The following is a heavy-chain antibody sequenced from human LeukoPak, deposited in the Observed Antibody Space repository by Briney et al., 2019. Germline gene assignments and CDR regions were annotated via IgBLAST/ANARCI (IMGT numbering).Heavy chain of an antibody. Sequence: ASVNVSCTASGYTFTSYGISWVRQAPGQGLEWMGWISAYNSNTNYAQKLQGRVTMTTDTSTSTAYMELRSLRSDDTAVYYCARVGGYDSYFDYWGQGTLVTVSS. J-gene: IGHJ4*02. CDR2: ISAYNSNT. D-gene: IGHD5-12*01. V-gene: IGHV1-18*01. CDR1: GYTFTSYG. CDR3: ARVGGYDSYFDY.